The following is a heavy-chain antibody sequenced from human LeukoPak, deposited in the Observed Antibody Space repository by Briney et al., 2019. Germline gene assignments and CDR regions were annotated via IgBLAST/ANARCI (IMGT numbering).Heavy chain of an antibody. CDR3: ARDRVVVAPLPLYYYYGMDV. Sequence: GGSLRLSCTASGFIFGDYVMSWFRQAPGKGLEWVGLIRNKDYGGTTEYAASVKGRFTISRDNAKNSLYLQMNSLRAEDTAVYYCARDRVVVAPLPLYYYYGMDVWGQGTTVTVSS. J-gene: IGHJ6*02. D-gene: IGHD2-15*01. V-gene: IGHV3-49*03. CDR1: GFIFGDYV. CDR2: IRNKDYGGTT.